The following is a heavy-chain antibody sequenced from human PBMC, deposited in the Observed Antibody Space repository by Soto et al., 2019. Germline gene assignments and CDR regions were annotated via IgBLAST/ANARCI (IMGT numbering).Heavy chain of an antibody. Sequence: SVKVSCKASGGTFSSYAISWVRQAPGQGLEWMGGIIPIFGTADYAQKFQGRVTITADESTSTAYMELSSLRSEDTAVYYCASGPEYSYGFLVWYYYYGMDVWGQGTTVTVSS. CDR2: IIPIFGTA. CDR1: GGTFSSYA. J-gene: IGHJ6*02. D-gene: IGHD5-18*01. V-gene: IGHV1-69*13. CDR3: ASGPEYSYGFLVWYYYYGMDV.